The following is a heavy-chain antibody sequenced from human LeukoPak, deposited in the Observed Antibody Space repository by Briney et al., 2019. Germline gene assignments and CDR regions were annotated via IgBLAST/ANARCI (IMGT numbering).Heavy chain of an antibody. Sequence: GGSLRPSCAASGFIFSRYEMTWVRQAPGKGLEWVSYISSSGSTMYYAVSVQGRFTVSRDDAKNSLYLQMNSLGAEDTAVYYCARVLTGATYFDFWGQGSLVTVSS. J-gene: IGHJ4*02. CDR1: GFIFSRYE. CDR2: ISSSGSTM. CDR3: ARVLTGATYFDF. V-gene: IGHV3-48*03. D-gene: IGHD4/OR15-4a*01.